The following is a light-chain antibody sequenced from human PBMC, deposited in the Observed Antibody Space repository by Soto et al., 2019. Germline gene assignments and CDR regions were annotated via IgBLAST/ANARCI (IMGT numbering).Light chain of an antibody. CDR3: SFFTIGRNTVI. Sequence: QSALTQPDSVSGSPGQSITISCTGTSSDLDGYNYVSWYQYHPGKAPKLMIYDVSNRPSGISNRFSGSKSGNSASLTISGFHAEEEAYYYCSFFTIGRNTVIFGGGTKATVL. CDR1: SSDLDGYNY. J-gene: IGLJ2*01. CDR2: DVS. V-gene: IGLV2-14*01.